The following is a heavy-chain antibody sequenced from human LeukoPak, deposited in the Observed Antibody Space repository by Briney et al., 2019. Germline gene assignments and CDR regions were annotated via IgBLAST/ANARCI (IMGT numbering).Heavy chain of an antibody. CDR2: IWYDGSNK. CDR1: GFTFSSYG. CDR3: ARDLGYNYGHPFDY. Sequence: GGSLRLSCAASGFTFSSYGMHWVRQAPGKGLEWVAVIWYDGSNKNYADSVKGRFTISRDNSKNTLYLQMDSLRGEDTAVYYCARDLGYNYGHPFDYWGQGTLVTVSS. D-gene: IGHD5-18*01. V-gene: IGHV3-33*01. J-gene: IGHJ4*02.